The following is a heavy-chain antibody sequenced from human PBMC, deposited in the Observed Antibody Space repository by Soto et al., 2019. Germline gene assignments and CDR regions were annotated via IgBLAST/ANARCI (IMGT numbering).Heavy chain of an antibody. CDR2: IYYSGST. CDR3: ARERRGTNFWFYP. CDR1: CGSISSYY. D-gene: IGHD2-8*01. V-gene: IGHV4-59*01. Sequence: SETLSVTCTVSCGSISSYYWSWIRQPPGKGLEWIGYIYYSGSTNYNPSLKSRVTISVDTSKNQFSLKLSSVTAADTAVYYCARERRGTNFWFYPWGQGTLVTVSS. J-gene: IGHJ5*02.